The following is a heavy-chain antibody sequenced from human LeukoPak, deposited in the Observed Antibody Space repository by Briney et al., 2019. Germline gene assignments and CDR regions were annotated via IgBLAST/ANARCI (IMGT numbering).Heavy chain of an antibody. D-gene: IGHD2-2*01. V-gene: IGHV1-18*01. CDR3: ARESCSSTSCYYVY. Sequence: GASVKVSCKASGYTFSSLDINWVRQAPGQGLEWMGWISAYNGNTNYAQKLQGRVTMTTDTSTSTAYMELRSLRSDDTAVYYCARESCSSTSCYYVYWGQGTLVTVSS. CDR2: ISAYNGNT. CDR1: GYTFSSLD. J-gene: IGHJ4*02.